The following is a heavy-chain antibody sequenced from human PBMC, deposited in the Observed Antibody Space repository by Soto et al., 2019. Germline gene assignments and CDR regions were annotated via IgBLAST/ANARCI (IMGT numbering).Heavy chain of an antibody. J-gene: IGHJ4*02. CDR1: GGSISSYY. Sequence: SETLSLTCTVSGGSISSYYWSWIRQPPGKRLEWIGYIYYSGSTNYNPSLKSRVTIAVDTSKNQFSLKLSSVTAADTAVYYCARRYGYSFDYWGQGTLVTVSS. D-gene: IGHD1-1*01. CDR2: IYYSGST. V-gene: IGHV4-59*08. CDR3: ARRYGYSFDY.